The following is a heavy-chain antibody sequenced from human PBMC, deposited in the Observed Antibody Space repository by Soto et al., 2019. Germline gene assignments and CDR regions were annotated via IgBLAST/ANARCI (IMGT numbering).Heavy chain of an antibody. Sequence: QVQLQESGPGLVEPSQTLSLTCSVSAGSIRSTGYYWSWIRQHPGKGLEWIGYIYYSGTTKYNPSLQSRLSLSLDTSKNQFSLRLNSLTAADTAVYYCARGSYGSGSYFQAYFDFWGQGTLVTVSS. V-gene: IGHV4-31*03. D-gene: IGHD3-10*01. CDR1: AGSIRSTGYY. J-gene: IGHJ4*02. CDR2: IYYSGTT. CDR3: ARGSYGSGSYFQAYFDF.